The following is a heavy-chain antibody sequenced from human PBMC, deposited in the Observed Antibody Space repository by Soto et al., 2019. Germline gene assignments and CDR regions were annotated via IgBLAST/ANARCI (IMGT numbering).Heavy chain of an antibody. J-gene: IGHJ3*02. CDR3: ARDPILPDPGACDI. CDR2: IIPIFGTA. V-gene: IGHV1-69*06. Sequence: QVQLVQSGAEVKKPGSSVKVSCKASGGTFSSYAISWVRQAPGQGLEWMGGIIPIFGTANYAPKFQGRVTITADKSTSTAYMELSSMRSEDTAVYYCARDPILPDPGACDIWGQGTMVTVSS. CDR1: GGTFSSYA.